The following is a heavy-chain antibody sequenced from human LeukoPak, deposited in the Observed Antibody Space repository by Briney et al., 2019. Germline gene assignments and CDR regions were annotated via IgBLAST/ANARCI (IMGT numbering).Heavy chain of an antibody. V-gene: IGHV4-39*07. J-gene: IGHJ4*02. Sequence: PSETLSLTCTVSGGSISSSSYYWGWIRQPPGKGLEWIGSIYYSGSTYYNPSLKSRVTISVDTSKNQFSLKLSSVTAADTAVYYCARGDRAGVAAADDYWGQGTLVTVSS. D-gene: IGHD6-13*01. CDR1: GGSISSSSYY. CDR2: IYYSGST. CDR3: ARGDRAGVAAADDY.